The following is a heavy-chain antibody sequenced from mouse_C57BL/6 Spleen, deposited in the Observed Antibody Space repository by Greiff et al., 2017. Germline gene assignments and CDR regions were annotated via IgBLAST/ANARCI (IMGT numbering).Heavy chain of an antibody. J-gene: IGHJ2*01. CDR3: ARTGPRRGDY. D-gene: IGHD3-3*01. CDR1: GYAFSSPW. Sequence: VQLQQSGPELVKPGASVKISCKASGYAFSSPWMNWVKQRPGKGLEWIGRIYPGDGDTNYNGKFKGKATLTADKSSSTAYMQLSSLTSEDSAVYFCARTGPRRGDYWGQSTTLTGSS. V-gene: IGHV1-82*01. CDR2: IYPGDGDT.